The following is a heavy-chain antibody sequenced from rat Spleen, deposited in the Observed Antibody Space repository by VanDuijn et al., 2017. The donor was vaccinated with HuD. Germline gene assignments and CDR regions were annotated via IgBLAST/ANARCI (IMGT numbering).Heavy chain of an antibody. CDR2: IWTGGST. CDR3: ARDRGVTMMVPLMDA. D-gene: IGHD1-12*03. CDR1: GFSLTSYH. V-gene: IGHV2-43*01. J-gene: IGHJ4*01. Sequence: QVPLKESGPGLVQPSLTLSLTCSVSGFSLTSYHVSWVRQPPGKGLEWMGVIWTGGSTAYNSLLKSRLSISRDISKSQVFLKMNSLQTEDTATYYCARDRGVTMMVPLMDAWGQGTSVTVSS.